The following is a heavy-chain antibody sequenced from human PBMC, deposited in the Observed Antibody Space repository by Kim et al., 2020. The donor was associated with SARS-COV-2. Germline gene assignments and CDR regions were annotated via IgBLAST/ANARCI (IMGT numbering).Heavy chain of an antibody. CDR1: GFTFSSYS. V-gene: IGHV3-48*04. CDR3: ARDRASYDILTGWGY. D-gene: IGHD3-9*01. J-gene: IGHJ4*02. CDR2: ISSSSSTI. Sequence: GGSLRLSCAASGFTFSSYSMNWVRQAPGKGLEWVSYISSSSSTIYYADSVKGRFTISRDNAKNSLYPQMNSLRAEDTAVYYCARDRASYDILTGWGYWGQGTLVTVSS.